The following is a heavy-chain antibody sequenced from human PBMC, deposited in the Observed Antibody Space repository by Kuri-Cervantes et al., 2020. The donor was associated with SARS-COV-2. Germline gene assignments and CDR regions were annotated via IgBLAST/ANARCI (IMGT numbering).Heavy chain of an antibody. V-gene: IGHV6-1*01. CDR3: ARGDAFDI. J-gene: IGHJ3*02. CDR2: TYYRSRWYD. Sequence: SQTYARTSAISGDSVSSNSAAWNWIRQSPSRGLEWLGRTYYRSRWYDDYAVSVKSRITINPDTSKNQFSLLLNSVTPEDTAVYYCARGDAFDIWGQGTMVTVSS. CDR1: GDSVSSNSAA.